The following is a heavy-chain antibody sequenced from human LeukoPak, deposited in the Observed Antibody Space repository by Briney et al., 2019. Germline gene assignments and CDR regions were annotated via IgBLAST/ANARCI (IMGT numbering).Heavy chain of an antibody. J-gene: IGHJ4*02. V-gene: IGHV3-74*01. CDR2: INTDGNSP. Sequence: PGRSLRLSCAASGFTFSNYWMHWVRQTPGKGLVWVARINTDGNSPTYADSVKGRFTISRDNAKSTLYLQMNSLRAEDTAVYYCGSTTVTTDYYFDYWGQGTLVTVSS. CDR1: GFTFSNYW. CDR3: GSTTVTTDYYFDY. D-gene: IGHD4-17*01.